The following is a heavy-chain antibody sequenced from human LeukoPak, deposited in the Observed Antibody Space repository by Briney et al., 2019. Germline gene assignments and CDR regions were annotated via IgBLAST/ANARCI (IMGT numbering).Heavy chain of an antibody. CDR1: GGSFRGYY. J-gene: IGHJ4*02. Sequence: SETLSLTCAVYGGSFRGYYWSWIRQPPGRGLEWIGYIYYSGSTNYNPSLKSRVTISVDTSKNQFSLKLSSVTAADTAVYYCAKGGHSSGWYHDYWGQGILVTVSS. CDR3: AKGGHSSGWYHDY. CDR2: IYYSGST. D-gene: IGHD6-19*01. V-gene: IGHV4-59*01.